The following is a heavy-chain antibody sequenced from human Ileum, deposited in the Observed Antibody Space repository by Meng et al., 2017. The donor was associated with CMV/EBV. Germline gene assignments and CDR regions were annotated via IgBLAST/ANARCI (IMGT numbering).Heavy chain of an antibody. V-gene: IGHV6-1*01. CDR2: TYYRSKWYN. Sequence: SCAISGDSVSSNSAAWNWIRQSPSRGLEWLGRTYYRSKWYNDYAVSVKSRITINPDTSKNQFSLQLNSVTPEDTAVYYCAREYAGIVDGDYVFDYWGQGTLVTVSS. CDR3: AREYAGIVDGDYVFDY. J-gene: IGHJ4*02. CDR1: GDSVSSNSAA. D-gene: IGHD4-17*01.